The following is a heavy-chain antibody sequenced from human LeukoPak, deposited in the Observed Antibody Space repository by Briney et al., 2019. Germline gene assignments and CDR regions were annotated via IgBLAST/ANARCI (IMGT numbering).Heavy chain of an antibody. CDR1: GGSISSSSYY. V-gene: IGHV4-39*01. Sequence: KPSETLSLTCTVSGGSISSSSYYWAWIRQPPGKGLEWIGSIYYSGSTYYNPSLKSRVTISVDPSKNQFSLKLSSVTAADTAVYYCARHSGYSYGYAYYYYYMDVWGKGTTVTVSS. CDR3: ARHSGYSYGYAYYYYYMDV. CDR2: IYYSGST. D-gene: IGHD5-18*01. J-gene: IGHJ6*03.